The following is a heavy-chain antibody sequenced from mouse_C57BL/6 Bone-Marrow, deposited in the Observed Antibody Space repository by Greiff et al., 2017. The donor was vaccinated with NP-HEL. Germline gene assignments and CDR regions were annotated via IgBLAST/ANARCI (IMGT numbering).Heavy chain of an antibody. Sequence: EVKLVESGGDLVKPGGSLKLSCAASGFTFSSYGMSWVRQTPDKRLEWVATISSGGSYTYYPDSVKGRFTISRDNAKNTLYLQMSSLKSEDTAMYYSRVITTVVATGYFDVWGTGTTVTVSS. D-gene: IGHD1-1*01. CDR3: RVITTVVATGYFDV. J-gene: IGHJ1*03. CDR2: ISSGGSYT. V-gene: IGHV5-6*01. CDR1: GFTFSSYG.